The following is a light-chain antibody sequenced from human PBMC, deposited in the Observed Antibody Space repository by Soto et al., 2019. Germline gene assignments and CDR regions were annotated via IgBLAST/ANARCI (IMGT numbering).Light chain of an antibody. CDR3: SAWDDSLNAVL. J-gene: IGLJ2*01. V-gene: IGLV1-44*01. Sequence: QSVLTQPPSASGTPGQRVTISCSGSTSNIGSQTVNWYQQLPGAAPKLLIYTNNQRPSGVPDRFSGSKSGTSASLAISGLQSEDEADYFCSAWDDSLNAVLFGGGTKLTVL. CDR1: TSNIGSQT. CDR2: TNN.